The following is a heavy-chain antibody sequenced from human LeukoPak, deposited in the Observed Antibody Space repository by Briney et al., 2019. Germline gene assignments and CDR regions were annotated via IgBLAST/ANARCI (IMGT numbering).Heavy chain of an antibody. Sequence: GGSLRLSCAASGFTFSSYSMNWVRQAPGKGLEWVSSISSSSSYIYYADSVKGRFTISRDNAKNSLYLQMNSLRAEDTAVYYCARGRNSAIFSFFDYWGQGTLVTVPS. CDR2: ISSSSSYI. CDR1: GFTFSSYS. D-gene: IGHD3-9*01. V-gene: IGHV3-21*01. J-gene: IGHJ4*02. CDR3: ARGRNSAIFSFFDY.